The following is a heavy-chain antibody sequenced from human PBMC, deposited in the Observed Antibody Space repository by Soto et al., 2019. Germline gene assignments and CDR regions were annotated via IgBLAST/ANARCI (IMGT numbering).Heavy chain of an antibody. CDR1: GFTFSSYA. CDR2: LSGSGGTT. D-gene: IGHD3-10*01. CDR3: ARDHGTYGPSWIYS. Sequence: EVQLLESGGGLVQPGGSLRLSCAASGFTFSSYAMSWVRQTPGKGLEWVSTLSGSGGTTYYADSVKGQFTISRDNSKGTLYLQMNRLIEEDTGVYYCARDHGTYGPSWIYSWGQGTLVTVSS. J-gene: IGHJ5*01. V-gene: IGHV3-23*01.